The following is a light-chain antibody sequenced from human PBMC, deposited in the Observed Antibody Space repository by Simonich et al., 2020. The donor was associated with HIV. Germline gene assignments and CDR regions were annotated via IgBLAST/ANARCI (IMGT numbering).Light chain of an antibody. V-gene: IGKV4-1*01. CDR3: QQYFRTPLA. Sequence: IVMTQSPDSLAVSLGERATINCKSSQSVLYTSNNMNYLAWYQQKAGQPPKLLIYWASTRESGVPDRFSGSGSGTDFTLTISSLQAEDVAVYYCQQYFRTPLAFGQGTKLEIK. CDR1: QSVLYTSNNMNY. J-gene: IGKJ2*01. CDR2: WAS.